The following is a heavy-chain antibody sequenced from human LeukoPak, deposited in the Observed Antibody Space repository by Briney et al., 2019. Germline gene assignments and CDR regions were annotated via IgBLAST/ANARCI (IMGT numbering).Heavy chain of an antibody. D-gene: IGHD1-14*01. CDR1: GFTFSNYG. CDR2: IWYDGSKK. CDR3: ARDGQGGTPYAQDY. Sequence: GGSLRLSCAASGFTFSNYGIHWVRQPPGKGLEWVASIWYDGSKKNYTDSVKGRLTISRDNSKNTLYLQMNSLRGDDTAVYFCARDGQGGTPYAQDYWGQGTLVTVSS. V-gene: IGHV3-30*02. J-gene: IGHJ4*02.